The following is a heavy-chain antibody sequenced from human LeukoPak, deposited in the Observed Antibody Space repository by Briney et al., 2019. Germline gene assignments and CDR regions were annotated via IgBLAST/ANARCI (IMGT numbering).Heavy chain of an antibody. V-gene: IGHV3-21*04. Sequence: GGSLRLSCAASGFTFSSYSMNWVRQAPGKGLEWVSSISSSSSYIYYADSVKGRFTISRDNSRNTVHLQMNSLRVEDTALYYCAKRGDYSSDLGTCIDAWGQGVLVTVSS. D-gene: IGHD6-19*01. CDR1: GFTFSSYS. CDR2: ISSSSSYI. J-gene: IGHJ5*02. CDR3: AKRGDYSSDLGTCIDA.